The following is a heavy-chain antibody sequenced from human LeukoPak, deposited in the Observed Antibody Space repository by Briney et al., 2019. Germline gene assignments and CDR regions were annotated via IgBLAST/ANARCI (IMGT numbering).Heavy chain of an antibody. CDR3: ARDPPNYPDY. CDR1: GFNFSDYY. V-gene: IGHV3-11*06. D-gene: IGHD5-24*01. J-gene: IGHJ4*02. CDR2: ISSSSGYT. Sequence: GGSLRLSCAASGFNFSDYYMSWIRQTPEKGLEWISYISSSSGYTNYVDSVKGRFTTSRENAKNSLYLQMNSLRAEDTAVYYCARDPPNYPDYWGQGTLVTVSS.